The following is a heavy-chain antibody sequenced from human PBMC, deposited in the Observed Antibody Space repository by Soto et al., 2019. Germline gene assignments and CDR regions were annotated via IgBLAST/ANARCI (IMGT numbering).Heavy chain of an antibody. CDR3: ARDRRVVLVPAAMIDPPSGYYYYGMDV. CDR2: IYSGGST. D-gene: IGHD2-2*01. V-gene: IGHV3-53*01. CDR1: GFTVSSNY. Sequence: PGGSLRLSCAASGFTVSSNYMSWVRQAPGKGLEWVSVIYSGGSTYYADSVKGRFTISRDNSKNTLYLQMNSLRAEDTAVYYCARDRRVVLVPAAMIDPPSGYYYYGMDVWGQGTTVTVSS. J-gene: IGHJ6*02.